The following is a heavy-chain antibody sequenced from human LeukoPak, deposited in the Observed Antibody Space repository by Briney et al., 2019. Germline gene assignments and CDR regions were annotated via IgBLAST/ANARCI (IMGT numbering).Heavy chain of an antibody. CDR1: GGTFSSFG. J-gene: IGHJ4*02. CDR2: IIPVFGTA. CDR3: ARVSGSYYDFDY. Sequence: SVKVSCKASGGTFSSFGISWVRQAPGQGLEWMGGIIPVFGTARNAQKFQGRVTITTDESTSTAYMELSSLRSDDTDVYYCARVSGSYYDFDYWGQGTPVTVSS. V-gene: IGHV1-69*05. D-gene: IGHD1-26*01.